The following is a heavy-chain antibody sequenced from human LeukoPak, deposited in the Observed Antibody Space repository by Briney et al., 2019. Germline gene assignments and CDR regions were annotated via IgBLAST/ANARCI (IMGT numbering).Heavy chain of an antibody. CDR2: ISYDGTNK. J-gene: IGHJ4*02. CDR3: ARNSVGGSFFDY. V-gene: IGHV3-30*19. D-gene: IGHD3-16*01. Sequence: GGSLRLSCAASGFTYSNYGMHWVRQAPGKGLEWVAVISYDGTNKDYADSVKGRLTISRDNSKITLYLQMNSLRPEDTAVYYCARNSVGGSFFDYWGQGILVTVSS. CDR1: GFTYSNYG.